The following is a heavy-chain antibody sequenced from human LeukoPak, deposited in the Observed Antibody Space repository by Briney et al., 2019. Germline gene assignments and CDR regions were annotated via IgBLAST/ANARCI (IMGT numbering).Heavy chain of an antibody. V-gene: IGHV3-23*01. J-gene: IGHJ5*01. CDR2: ISADGART. Sequence: SGGSLRLSCAASGFTFGTYTMRWVRQGPGQGLEWVAGISADGARTYYAGSVQGRFTISRDNANNMLNLQLSALRADDAAVYYCARDRGGLPHPIWFDSWGQGTMVAVSS. D-gene: IGHD2-21*01. CDR1: GFTFGTYT. CDR3: ARDRGGLPHPIWFDS.